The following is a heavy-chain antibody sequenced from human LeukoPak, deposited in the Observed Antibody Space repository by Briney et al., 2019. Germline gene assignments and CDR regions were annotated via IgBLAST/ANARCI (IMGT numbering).Heavy chain of an antibody. CDR1: GFTFSGSA. CDR3: TRPAWATTVTTGVGI. D-gene: IGHD4-17*01. V-gene: IGHV3-73*01. J-gene: IGHJ3*02. Sequence: AGGSLRLSCAASGFTFSGSAMHWVRQASGKGLEWVGRIRSKANSYATAHAASVKGRFTISRDDSKNTAYLQMNSLKTEDTAVYYCTRPAWATTVTTGVGIWGQGTMVTVSS. CDR2: IRSKANSYAT.